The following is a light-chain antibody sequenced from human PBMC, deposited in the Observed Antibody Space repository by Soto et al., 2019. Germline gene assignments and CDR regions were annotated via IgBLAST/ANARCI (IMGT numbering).Light chain of an antibody. J-gene: IGKJ1*01. CDR2: GAS. Sequence: GDRVTITCRASESISTWLAWYQQKPGKAPKLLIYGASSLESGVPSRFSGSGSGTEFTLTISSLQPDDFATYYCQQYNSYPRTFGQGTKVDIK. CDR1: ESISTW. CDR3: QQYNSYPRT. V-gene: IGKV1-5*03.